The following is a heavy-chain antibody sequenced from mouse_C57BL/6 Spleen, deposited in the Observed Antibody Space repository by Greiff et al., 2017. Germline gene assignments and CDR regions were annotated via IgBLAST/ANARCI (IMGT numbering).Heavy chain of an antibody. CDR1: GFTFTDYY. Sequence: EVQGVESGGGLVQPGGSLSLSCAASGFTFTDYYMSWVRQPPGKALAWLGFISNKANGYTTEYSASVKGRFTISRDNTKSILYLQMNALEAEDSATEYCAKYGGNYSRAIDYWGQGTAVTVAS. CDR3: AKYGGNYSRAIDY. D-gene: IGHD2-1*01. CDR2: ISNKANGYTT. J-gene: IGHJ4*01. V-gene: IGHV7-3*01.